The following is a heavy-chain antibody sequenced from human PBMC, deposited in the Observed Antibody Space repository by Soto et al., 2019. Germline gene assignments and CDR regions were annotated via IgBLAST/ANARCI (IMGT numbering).Heavy chain of an antibody. CDR2: IYHSGST. CDR1: GYSIRNGYY. CDR3: ASDRSSGWDQGYGMDV. D-gene: IGHD6-19*01. V-gene: IGHV4-38-2*02. J-gene: IGHJ6*02. Sequence: SETLSLTCTVSGYSIRNGYYWGWIRQPPGKGLEWIGTIYHSGSTSYNPSLKSRVTISVDTSKNQFSLKLRSVTAADTAVYYCASDRSSGWDQGYGMDVWGQGTTVTVSS.